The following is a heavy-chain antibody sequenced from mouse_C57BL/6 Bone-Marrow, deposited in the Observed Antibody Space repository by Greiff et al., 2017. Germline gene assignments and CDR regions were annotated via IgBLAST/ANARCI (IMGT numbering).Heavy chain of an antibody. J-gene: IGHJ2*01. V-gene: IGHV14-4*01. Sequence: VQLQQSGAELVRPGASVKLSCTASGFNIKDDCMHWVKQRTEQGLEWLGWIDPETGDTEYDSKFQGKATITADKSSNTAYLQLSSLTAEDTADYYGTPTTVGDFDYWGQGTTLTVSS. D-gene: IGHD1-1*01. CDR3: TPTTVGDFDY. CDR1: GFNIKDDC. CDR2: IDPETGDT.